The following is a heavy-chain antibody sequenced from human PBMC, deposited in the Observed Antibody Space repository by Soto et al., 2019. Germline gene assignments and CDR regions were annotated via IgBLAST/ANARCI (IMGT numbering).Heavy chain of an antibody. Sequence: QVQLQESGPGLVKPSQTLSLTCTVSGDSTRSGNYYWSWIRQFPEKGLVWIGYIYYSGSSNYTLSLKSRVSISVATPKNQFSLKLRSVTAADTAVYYCARATHYSDTGGSPPLDYWGQGTLVTVSS. CDR1: GDSTRSGNYY. V-gene: IGHV4-30-4*01. CDR2: IYYSGSS. J-gene: IGHJ4*02. D-gene: IGHD1-1*01. CDR3: ARATHYSDTGGSPPLDY.